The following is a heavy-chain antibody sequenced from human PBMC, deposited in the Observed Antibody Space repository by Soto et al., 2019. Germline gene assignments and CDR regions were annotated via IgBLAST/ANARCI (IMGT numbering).Heavy chain of an antibody. CDR1: GFTFSSYG. CDR3: ARDRGLYCSSTSCYYLYYYYYMDV. V-gene: IGHV3-33*01. Sequence: ESGGGVVQPGRSLRLSCAASGFTFSSYGMHWVRQAPGKGLEWVAVIWYDGSNKYYADSVKGRFTISRDNSKNTLYLQMNSLRAEDTAVYYCARDRGLYCSSTSCYYLYYYYYMDVWGKGTTVTVSS. D-gene: IGHD2-2*01. J-gene: IGHJ6*03. CDR2: IWYDGSNK.